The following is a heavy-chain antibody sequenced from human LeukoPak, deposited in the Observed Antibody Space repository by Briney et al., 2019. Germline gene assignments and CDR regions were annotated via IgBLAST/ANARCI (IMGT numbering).Heavy chain of an antibody. Sequence: GGSLRLSCAASGFTFNSYAMSWVRQAPGKGLEWVSAISGSGGSTYYADSVKGRLTISRDNAKNALFLEMNSLRAEDTAVYYCARELNYYGSGTRADYWGQGTLVTVSS. J-gene: IGHJ4*02. CDR2: ISGSGGST. V-gene: IGHV3-23*01. CDR1: GFTFNSYA. CDR3: ARELNYYGSGTRADY. D-gene: IGHD3-10*01.